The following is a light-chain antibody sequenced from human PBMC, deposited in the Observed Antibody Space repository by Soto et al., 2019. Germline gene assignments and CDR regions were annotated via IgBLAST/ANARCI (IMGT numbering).Light chain of an antibody. CDR1: QDISNY. J-gene: IGKJ4*01. Sequence: DIQMTQSPSSLSASVGDRVTITCQASQDISNYLNWYQQKPGKAPKLLIYDASNLETGVPSRFSGSGSGTDFTLTISCLQSEDFATYYCQQLNSYPLTFGGGTKVDIK. CDR2: DAS. V-gene: IGKV1-33*01. CDR3: QQLNSYPLT.